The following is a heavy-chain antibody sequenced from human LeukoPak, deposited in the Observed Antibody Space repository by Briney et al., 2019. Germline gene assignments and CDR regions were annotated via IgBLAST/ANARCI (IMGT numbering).Heavy chain of an antibody. CDR1: GYSFTSYW. V-gene: IGHV5-51*03. J-gene: IGHJ4*02. CDR3: ARVPRRSSGWYYFDY. Sequence: GESLKISFKGSGYSFTSYWIGWGRQMPGKGLEWMGIIYPGDSDTRYSPSLQGQVTISADKSISTAYLQWSSLKASDTAMYYCARVPRRSSGWYYFDYWGQGTLATVSS. CDR2: IYPGDSDT. D-gene: IGHD6-19*01.